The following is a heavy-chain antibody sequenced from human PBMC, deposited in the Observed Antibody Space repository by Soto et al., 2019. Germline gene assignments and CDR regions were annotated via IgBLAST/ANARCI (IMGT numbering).Heavy chain of an antibody. J-gene: IGHJ4*02. CDR1: GFTFNNCA. CDR2: ISTSGGST. CDR3: AKDRERFCSSGSCYTLIF. Sequence: GGSLRLSCAASGFTFNNCAMSWVRQVPGKGLEWVSAISTSGGSTYQADSVKGRFTISRDKAKRTLYLQMNSLRAEDTAVYYCAKDRERFCSSGSCYTLIFGGQGTPVTVSS. D-gene: IGHD2-2*02. V-gene: IGHV3-23*01.